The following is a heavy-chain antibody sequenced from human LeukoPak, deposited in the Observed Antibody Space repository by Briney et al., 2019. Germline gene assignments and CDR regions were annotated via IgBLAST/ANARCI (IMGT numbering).Heavy chain of an antibody. V-gene: IGHV1-24*01. D-gene: IGHD6-13*01. CDR1: GYTLTELS. CDR3: ATSRIAAAGTPVYFQH. Sequence: GASVKVSCKVSGYTLTELSMHWVRQAPGKGLEWMGGFDPEDGETIYAQKFQGRVTMTEDTSTDTAYMELSSLRSEDTAVYYCATSRIAAAGTPVYFQHWGQGTLVTVSS. CDR2: FDPEDGET. J-gene: IGHJ1*01.